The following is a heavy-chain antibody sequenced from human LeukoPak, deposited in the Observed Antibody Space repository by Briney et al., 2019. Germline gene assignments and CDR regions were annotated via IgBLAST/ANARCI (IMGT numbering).Heavy chain of an antibody. J-gene: IGHJ4*02. CDR1: GGSISSDDSY. CDR2: IPYSGWT. CDR3: ARQYSSSAEIDF. V-gene: IGHV4-30-2*03. Sequence: PSQTLSLTCTVPGGSISSDDSYWCWIRQPPGKGLEWIGSIPYSGWTYYNPSLKSRATISVDTSKNLFSLNLMSVTAADTAVYYCARQYSSSAEIDFWGQGTLVTVSS. D-gene: IGHD3-22*01.